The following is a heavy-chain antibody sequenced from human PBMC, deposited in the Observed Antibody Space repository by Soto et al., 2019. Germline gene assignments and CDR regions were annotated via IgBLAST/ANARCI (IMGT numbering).Heavy chain of an antibody. Sequence: QVHLVQSGAEVREPGASVKVSCTASGYTFTGYYIHWVRQAPEQGLEWMGWINAKTGGTEYAPNLRNRVTFTSETSIRTAYMEVPTLRSDDTAVYFCARDVTNPFMSMNSFVPWGQGTLVTVSS. J-gene: IGHJ5*02. V-gene: IGHV1-2*07. D-gene: IGHD4-17*01. CDR1: GYTFTGYY. CDR2: INAKTGGT. CDR3: ARDVTNPFMSMNSFVP.